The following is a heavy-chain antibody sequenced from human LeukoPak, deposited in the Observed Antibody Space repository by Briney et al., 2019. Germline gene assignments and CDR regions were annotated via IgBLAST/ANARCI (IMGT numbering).Heavy chain of an antibody. CDR3: TTRSGDFWSGFVN. J-gene: IGHJ4*02. D-gene: IGHD3-3*01. V-gene: IGHV1-24*01. CDR2: FDPEEAKM. CDR1: GNSLSELS. Sequence: ASVKVSRKVSGNSLSELSIQWVRQAPGKGLECMGGFDPEEAKMVYAQNFQGRVTMTEDTSTQTAYMELSGLTSDDTAVYYCTTRSGDFWSGFVNWGQGTPVTVSS.